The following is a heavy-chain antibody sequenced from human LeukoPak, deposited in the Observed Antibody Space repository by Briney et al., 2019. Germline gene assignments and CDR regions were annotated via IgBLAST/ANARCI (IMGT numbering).Heavy chain of an antibody. CDR1: GFTFSSYG. V-gene: IGHV3-30*02. D-gene: IGHD3-10*01. CDR3: ARGRGSGSCYNARVDY. CDR2: IRYDGSNK. J-gene: IGHJ4*02. Sequence: GGSLRLSXAASGFTFSSYGVHWVRQAPGKGLEWVAFIRYDGSNKYYADSVKGRFTISRDNSKNTLYLQMNSLRAEDTAVYYCARGRGSGSCYNARVDYWGQGTLVTVSS.